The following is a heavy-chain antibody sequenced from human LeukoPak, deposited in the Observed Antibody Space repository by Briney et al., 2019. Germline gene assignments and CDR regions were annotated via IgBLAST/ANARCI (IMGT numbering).Heavy chain of an antibody. D-gene: IGHD6-6*01. CDR2: ISSSSSYI. CDR1: GFTFSNYA. Sequence: PGGSLRLSCVASGFTFSNYAMHWVRQAPGKGLEWVSSISSSSSYIYYADSVKGRFTISRDNAKNSLYLQMNSLRAEDTAVYYCARDEASSSVTHWGQGTLVTVSS. CDR3: ARDEASSSVTH. V-gene: IGHV3-21*01. J-gene: IGHJ4*02.